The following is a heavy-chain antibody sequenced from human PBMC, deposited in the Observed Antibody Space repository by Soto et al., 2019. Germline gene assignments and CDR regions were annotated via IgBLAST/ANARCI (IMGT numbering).Heavy chain of an antibody. D-gene: IGHD6-19*01. CDR2: INPNSGAT. Sequence: QVQLVQSGAEVKKPGASVKVSCKASGYTFTGYYMHWVRQAPGQGLEWMGWINPNSGATNYAQNFQGRVTMTRDTSITTAYLEMSSLRSDDTAVYYCTRGSVAVAEWGQGTLVTVSS. J-gene: IGHJ4*02. CDR1: GYTFTGYY. CDR3: TRGSVAVAE. V-gene: IGHV1-2*02.